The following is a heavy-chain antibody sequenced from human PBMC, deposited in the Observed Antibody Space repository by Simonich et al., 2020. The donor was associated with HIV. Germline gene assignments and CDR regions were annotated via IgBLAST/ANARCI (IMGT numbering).Heavy chain of an antibody. Sequence: EVQLLESGGGLVQPGGSLRLSCAASGFTFSSYAMSWVRQAPGKGLEWVSFISERNESTNYADPVKGRFTISRDNSKTTLYRQMNSRRAEDTAVYYCVNRAWLDSWGQGALVTVSS. V-gene: IGHV3-23*01. CDR3: VNRAWLDS. J-gene: IGHJ5*01. CDR1: GFTFSSYA. D-gene: IGHD3-10*01. CDR2: ISERNEST.